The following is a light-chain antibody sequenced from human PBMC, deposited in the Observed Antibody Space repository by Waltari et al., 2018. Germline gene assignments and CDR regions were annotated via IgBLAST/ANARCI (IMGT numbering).Light chain of an antibody. Sequence: EIVMTQSPATLSVSPGESSTVSCRASPSVRTNLAWYQHRPGQAPRLLMYDAYTRATGVPPRFSGTGFGTEFALTISSLRSEDFAVYYCQQYENWPPLTFGGGTKVEIK. CDR1: PSVRTN. CDR3: QQYENWPPLT. CDR2: DAY. V-gene: IGKV3-15*01. J-gene: IGKJ4*01.